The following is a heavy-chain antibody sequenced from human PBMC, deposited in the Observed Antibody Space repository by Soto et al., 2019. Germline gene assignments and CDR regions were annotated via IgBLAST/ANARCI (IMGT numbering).Heavy chain of an antibody. D-gene: IGHD3-3*01. CDR1: GFTFSNAW. J-gene: IGHJ4*02. V-gene: IGHV3-15*07. CDR3: TTDQYDFWSGMGL. CDR2: IKSKTDGGTT. Sequence: GGSLRLSCAASGFTFSNAWMNWVRQAPGKGLEWVGRIKSKTDGGTTDYAAPVEGRFTISRDDSKNTLYLQMNSLKTEDTAVYYCTTDQYDFWSGMGLWGQGTLVTVSS.